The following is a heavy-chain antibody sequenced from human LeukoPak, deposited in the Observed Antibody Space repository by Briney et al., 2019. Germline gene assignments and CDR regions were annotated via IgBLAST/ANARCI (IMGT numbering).Heavy chain of an antibody. Sequence: TGGSLRLSCAASGFTFRNYAMHWVRQAPGKGLEWVAIISLDGSNKYDADSVKGRFTISRDNSKNTLYLQMNSLRPEDTAVYYCARDLTSYDYVWDYWGQGTLVTVSS. V-gene: IGHV3-30-3*01. J-gene: IGHJ4*02. CDR2: ISLDGSNK. CDR3: ARDLTSYDYVWDY. D-gene: IGHD3-16*01. CDR1: GFTFRNYA.